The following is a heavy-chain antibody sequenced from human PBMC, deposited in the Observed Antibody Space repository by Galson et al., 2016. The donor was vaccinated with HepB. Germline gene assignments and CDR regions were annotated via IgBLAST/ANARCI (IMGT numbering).Heavy chain of an antibody. D-gene: IGHD6-13*01. J-gene: IGHJ4*02. Sequence: SLRLSCAASGFTFSSYAMHWVRQAPGKGLEWVAVISYDGSNKYYADSVKGRFTISRDNSKNTLYLQMNSLRAEDTAVYYCARDTSIAAAGMGSVYWGQGTLVTVSS. CDR2: ISYDGSNK. CDR3: ARDTSIAAAGMGSVY. CDR1: GFTFSSYA. V-gene: IGHV3-30*04.